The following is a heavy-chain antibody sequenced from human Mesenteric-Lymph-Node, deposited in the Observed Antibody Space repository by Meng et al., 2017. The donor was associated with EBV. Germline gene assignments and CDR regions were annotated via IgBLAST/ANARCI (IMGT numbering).Heavy chain of an antibody. CDR1: GGSISSSNW. J-gene: IGHJ4*02. D-gene: IGHD1-26*01. CDR3: AKDWSVGAGSGSHY. CDR2: IYHSGST. V-gene: IGHV4-4*02. Sequence: QGQVQGSGPGLVKPSGTLSLPCAVSGGSISSSNWWSWVRQPPGKGLEWIGEIYHSGSTNYNPSLKTRVTMSVDKSKNQFSLNLNSVTAADTAVYYCAKDWSVGAGSGSHYWGQGTLVTVSS.